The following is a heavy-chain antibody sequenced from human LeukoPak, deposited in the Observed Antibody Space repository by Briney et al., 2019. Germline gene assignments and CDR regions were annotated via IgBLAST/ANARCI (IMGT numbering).Heavy chain of an antibody. V-gene: IGHV3-7*01. CDR2: IKPDGSEK. Sequence: GGSLTLSCVASGFTFSSYWMSWVRQAPGEVLEWVATIKPDGSEKHYVDSVKGRFTISSDKAKNSLYLQMNSLRAEDTAVYYCATYRSFEYWGQGTLVTVSS. J-gene: IGHJ4*02. CDR1: GFTFSSYW. D-gene: IGHD1-26*01. CDR3: ATYRSFEY.